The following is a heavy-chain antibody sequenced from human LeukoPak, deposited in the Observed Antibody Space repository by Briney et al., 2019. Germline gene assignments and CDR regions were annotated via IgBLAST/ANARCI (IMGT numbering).Heavy chain of an antibody. D-gene: IGHD3-10*01. J-gene: IGHJ3*02. CDR3: ARGFTYYYGSGSERYAFDI. CDR2: IYYSGST. Sequence: PSQTLSLTCTVSGGSISSYYWSWIRQPPGKGLEWVWDIYYSGSTNYNPSLKGRVTISVDTSKNQFSLKLSSVTAADTAVYYCARGFTYYYGSGSERYAFDIWGQGTMVTVSS. V-gene: IGHV4-59*01. CDR1: GGSISSYY.